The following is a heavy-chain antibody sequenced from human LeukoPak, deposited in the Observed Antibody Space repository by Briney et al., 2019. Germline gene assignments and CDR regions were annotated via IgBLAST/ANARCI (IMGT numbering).Heavy chain of an antibody. CDR2: INTDSGNP. Sequence: ASVKVSCKASGYSFNSQGMNWVRQAPGQGLEWMGWINTDSGNPTYAQGFTGRFVFSLDTSVSTAYLQISSLKADDTAVYYCARGSGSYYFEYWGQGTLVTVSS. V-gene: IGHV7-4-1*02. CDR3: ARGSGSYYFEY. D-gene: IGHD1-26*01. J-gene: IGHJ4*02. CDR1: GYSFNSQG.